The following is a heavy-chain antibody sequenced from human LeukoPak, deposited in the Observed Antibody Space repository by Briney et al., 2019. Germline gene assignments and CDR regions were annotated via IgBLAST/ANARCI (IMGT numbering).Heavy chain of an antibody. D-gene: IGHD3-10*01. Sequence: ASVKVSCKASGYTFTGYYMHWVRQAPGQGLEWMGWINPNSGGTNYAQKFQGRVTMTRDTSISTAYMVLSRLRSDDTAVYYCAREVRPDYYYYGMDVWGQGTTVTVSS. CDR2: INPNSGGT. CDR3: AREVRPDYYYYGMDV. J-gene: IGHJ6*02. CDR1: GYTFTGYY. V-gene: IGHV1-2*02.